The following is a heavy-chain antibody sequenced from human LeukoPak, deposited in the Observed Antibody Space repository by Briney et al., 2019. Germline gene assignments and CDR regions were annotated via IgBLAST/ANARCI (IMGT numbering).Heavy chain of an antibody. CDR3: ARDDCGDTCYPGGY. Sequence: ASVKVSCKASGYTFTGYVVHWVRQAPGQRPEWMGWINAGNGDTKYSQNFQDRVTITRDTSANTAYMELSSLTSEDTALYYCARDDCGDTCYPGGYWGQGTLVTVSS. V-gene: IGHV1-3*01. CDR2: INAGNGDT. CDR1: GYTFTGYV. J-gene: IGHJ4*02. D-gene: IGHD2-21*01.